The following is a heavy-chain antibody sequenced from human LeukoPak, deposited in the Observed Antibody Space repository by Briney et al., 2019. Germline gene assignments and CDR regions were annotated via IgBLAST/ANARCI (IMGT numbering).Heavy chain of an antibody. J-gene: IGHJ3*02. Sequence: GGSLRLSCAASGFTFSSYAMSWVRQAPGKGLEWVAVIWYDGSDKHYADSVKGRFTISRDNAKNSLYLQMNSLRAEDTALYYCAKYSGRYLGAFDIWGRGTMVTVSS. V-gene: IGHV3-33*03. CDR2: IWYDGSDK. D-gene: IGHD1-26*01. CDR3: AKYSGRYLGAFDI. CDR1: GFTFSSYA.